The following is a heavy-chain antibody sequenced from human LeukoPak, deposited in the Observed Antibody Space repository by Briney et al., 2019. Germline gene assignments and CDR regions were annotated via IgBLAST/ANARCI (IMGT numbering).Heavy chain of an antibody. CDR2: FDPEDGET. CDR3: ARDSNFGGERDLEWLLPHPFDP. CDR1: GYTLTELS. V-gene: IGHV1-24*01. Sequence: GASVKVSCKVSGYTLTELSMHWVRQAPGKGLEWMGGFDPEDGETIYAQKFQGRVTMTEDTSTDTAYMELSSLRSDDTAVYYCARDSNFGGERDLEWLLPHPFDPWGQGTLVTVSS. J-gene: IGHJ5*02. D-gene: IGHD3-3*01.